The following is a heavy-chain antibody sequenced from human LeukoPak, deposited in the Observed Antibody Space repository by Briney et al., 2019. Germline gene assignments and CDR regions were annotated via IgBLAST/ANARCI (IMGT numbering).Heavy chain of an antibody. CDR2: IIPIFGTA. V-gene: IGHV1-69*13. J-gene: IGHJ4*02. CDR1: GGTFSSYA. CDR3: ASSYDSSGYPHFDY. D-gene: IGHD3-22*01. Sequence: SVKVSCKASGGTFSSYAISWVRQAPGQGLEWMGGIIPIFGTANYAQKFQGRVTITADESTSTAYMELSSLRSEDTAVYYCASSYDSSGYPHFDYWGQGTLVTVSS.